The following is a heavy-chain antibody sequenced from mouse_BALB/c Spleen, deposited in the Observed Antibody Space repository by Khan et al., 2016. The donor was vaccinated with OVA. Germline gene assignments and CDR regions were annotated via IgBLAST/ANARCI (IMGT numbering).Heavy chain of an antibody. CDR3: ARVLRTVYYAMDY. Sequence: VQLQQSGAELVKPGASVKLSCTASGFNIKDTYMHWVKQRPEQGLEWIGRIDPANGNTKYDPKFQGKATITADTSSNTAYLQLSSLTSEDTAVYYCARVLRTVYYAMDYWGQGTSVTVSS. CDR2: IDPANGNT. CDR1: GFNIKDTY. D-gene: IGHD1-1*01. V-gene: IGHV14-3*02. J-gene: IGHJ4*01.